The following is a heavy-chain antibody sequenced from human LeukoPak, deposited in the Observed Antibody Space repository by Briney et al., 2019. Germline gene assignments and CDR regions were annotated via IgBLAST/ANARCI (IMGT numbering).Heavy chain of an antibody. Sequence: SKTLSLTCAVYGGSFSGYYWSWIRQPPGKGLEWIGEINHSGSTNYTPSLKSRVTISVDTSKNQFSLKLSSVTAADTAVYYCARVGGFGELFSWTDHAPTPYYFDYWGQGTLVTVSS. V-gene: IGHV4-34*01. D-gene: IGHD3-10*01. CDR1: GGSFSGYY. CDR3: ARVGGFGELFSWTDHAPTPYYFDY. CDR2: INHSGST. J-gene: IGHJ4*02.